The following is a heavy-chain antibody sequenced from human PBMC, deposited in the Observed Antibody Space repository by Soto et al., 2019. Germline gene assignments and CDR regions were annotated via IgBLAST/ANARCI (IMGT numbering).Heavy chain of an antibody. CDR3: AKTPISYCSSTSCYRYFDI. V-gene: IGHV3-74*01. Sequence: GGSLRLSCAASGFTFSSYAMGWIRQDPEKGLVWVSHINRDGSSTAYADSVKGRFTISRDNAKNTLYLQMDSLRADDTAVYYCAKTPISYCSSTSCYRYFDIWGQGTLVTVSS. D-gene: IGHD2-2*01. CDR1: GFTFSSYA. J-gene: IGHJ4*02. CDR2: INRDGSST.